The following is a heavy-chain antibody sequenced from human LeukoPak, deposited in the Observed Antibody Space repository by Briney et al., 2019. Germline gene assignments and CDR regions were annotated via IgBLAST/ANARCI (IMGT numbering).Heavy chain of an antibody. CDR1: GFTFSSYG. V-gene: IGHV3-30*02. D-gene: IGHD6-19*01. J-gene: IGHJ4*02. CDR2: IRYDGSNK. Sequence: GGSLRLSCAASGFTFSSYGMHWVRQAPGKGLEGVAFIRYDGSNKYYADSVKGRFTISRDNSKNTLYLQMNSLRAEDTAVYYCAKGDVGIAVAAKFDYWGQGTLVTVSS. CDR3: AKGDVGIAVAAKFDY.